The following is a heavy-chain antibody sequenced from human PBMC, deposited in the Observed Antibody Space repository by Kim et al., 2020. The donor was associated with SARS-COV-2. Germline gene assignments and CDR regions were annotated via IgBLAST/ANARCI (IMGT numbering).Heavy chain of an antibody. Sequence: GGSLRLSCAASGFTFSSYAMHWVRQAPGKGLEWVAVISYDGSNKYYADSVKGRFTISRDNSKNTLYLQMNSLRAEDTAVYYCARGNHQRYFDWLLSPSPGEDPWGQGTLVTVSS. CDR1: GFTFSSYA. V-gene: IGHV3-30*04. D-gene: IGHD3-9*01. CDR2: ISYDGSNK. CDR3: ARGNHQRYFDWLLSPSPGEDP. J-gene: IGHJ5*02.